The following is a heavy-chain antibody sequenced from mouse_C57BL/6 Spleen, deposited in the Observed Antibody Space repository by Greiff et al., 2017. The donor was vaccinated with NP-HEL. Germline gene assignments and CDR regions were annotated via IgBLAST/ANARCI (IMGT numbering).Heavy chain of an antibody. D-gene: IGHD1-1*01. CDR1: GFNIKDYY. Sequence: VQLQQSGAELVKPGASVTLSCTASGFNIKDYYMHWVKQRTEQGLEWIGRIDPEDGETKYAPKFQGKATITADTSSNTAYLQLSSLTSEDTAVYYCGYGSSYGVDYWGQGTTLTVSS. J-gene: IGHJ2*01. CDR2: IDPEDGET. V-gene: IGHV14-2*01. CDR3: GYGSSYGVDY.